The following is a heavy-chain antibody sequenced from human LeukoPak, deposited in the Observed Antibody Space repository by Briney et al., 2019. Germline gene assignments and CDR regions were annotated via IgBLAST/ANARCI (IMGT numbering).Heavy chain of an antibody. CDR1: GFTVSSNY. CDR2: IYSGGST. Sequence: GGSLRLSCAASGFTVSSNYMSWVRQAPGKGLEWVSVIYSGGSTYYADSVKGRFTISRDNSKNTLYLQMNSLRAEDTAVYYCARDPYPGYYGSGSHPVGKWGQGTLVTVSS. D-gene: IGHD3-10*01. CDR3: ARDPYPGYYGSGSHPVGK. V-gene: IGHV3-66*01. J-gene: IGHJ4*02.